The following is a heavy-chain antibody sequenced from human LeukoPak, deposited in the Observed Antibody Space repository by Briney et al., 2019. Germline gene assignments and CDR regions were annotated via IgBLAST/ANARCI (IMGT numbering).Heavy chain of an antibody. Sequence: SETLSLTCTVSGGPISSYYWSWIRQPPGKGLEWIGYIYYSGSTNYNPSLKSRVTISVDTSKNQFSLKLSSVTAADTAVYYCAVGGTYGSGSYYYYYGMDVWGKGTTVTVSS. V-gene: IGHV4-59*01. J-gene: IGHJ6*04. D-gene: IGHD3-10*01. CDR3: AVGGTYGSGSYYYYYGMDV. CDR2: IYYSGST. CDR1: GGPISSYY.